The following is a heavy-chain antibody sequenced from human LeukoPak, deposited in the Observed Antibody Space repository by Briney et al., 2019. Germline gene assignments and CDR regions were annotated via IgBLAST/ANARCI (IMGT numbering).Heavy chain of an antibody. D-gene: IGHD3-10*01. CDR1: GFTFSSYG. V-gene: IGHV3-30*18. J-gene: IGHJ4*02. CDR2: ISYDGSNK. CDR3: AKVGSGSES. Sequence: GGSLRLSCAASGFTFSSYGMHGVRQAPGKGLEWVAVISYDGSNKYYADSVKGRFTISRDNSKNTLYLQMNSLRAEDTAVYYCAKVGSGSESWGQGTLVTVSS.